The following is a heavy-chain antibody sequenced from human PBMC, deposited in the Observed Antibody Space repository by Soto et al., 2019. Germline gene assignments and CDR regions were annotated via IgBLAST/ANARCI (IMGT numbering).Heavy chain of an antibody. V-gene: IGHV4-4*07. D-gene: IGHD3-22*01. Sequence: QVQLQESGPGLVKASETLSLSCTVSGHSISADYWSWIRQPAGKRLEWIGRVDASGNTNYNPSLKRRVTMSVDTSKNKFFLKVRSVTAADTAMYFCARDVGGSVVPHWFDPWGQGALVTVSS. J-gene: IGHJ5*02. CDR3: ARDVGGSVVPHWFDP. CDR1: GHSISADY. CDR2: VDASGNT.